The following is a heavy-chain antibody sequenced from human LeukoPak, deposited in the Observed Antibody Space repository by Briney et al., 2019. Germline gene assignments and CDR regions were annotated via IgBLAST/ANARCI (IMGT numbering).Heavy chain of an antibody. CDR3: ARDRSYYHLAAAGTPLDY. Sequence: GGSLRLSCAASGFTFSSYEMNWVRQAPGKGLEWVSYISSSSSTIYYADSVKGRFTISRDNAKNSLYLQMNSLRAEDTAVYYCARDRSYYHLAAAGTPLDYWGQGTLVTVSS. D-gene: IGHD6-13*01. J-gene: IGHJ4*02. CDR1: GFTFSSYE. V-gene: IGHV3-48*01. CDR2: ISSSSSTI.